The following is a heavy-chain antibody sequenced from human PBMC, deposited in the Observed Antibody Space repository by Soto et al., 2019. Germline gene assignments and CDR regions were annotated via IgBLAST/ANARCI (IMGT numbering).Heavy chain of an antibody. CDR1: GYNLTGYY. CDR2: VSPDSGGT. Sequence: ASVKVSCKASGYNLTGYYMHWVRQAPGQGLEWMGWVSPDSGGTKYAQKFQGRVTMTRDTSITTVYMELSGPGSDDTALYCCARAPMYYGFSSGNEYWGQGTLVTVSS. J-gene: IGHJ4*02. D-gene: IGHD3-3*01. V-gene: IGHV1-2*02. CDR3: ARAPMYYGFSSGNEY.